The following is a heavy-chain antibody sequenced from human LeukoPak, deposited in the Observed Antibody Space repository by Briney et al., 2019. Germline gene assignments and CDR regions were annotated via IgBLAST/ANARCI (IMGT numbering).Heavy chain of an antibody. CDR1: GGSIRSSDDY. J-gene: IGHJ5*02. V-gene: IGHV4-39*07. CDR3: ARGGSVGIAARSRFNWFDP. CDR2: IYYTGSS. D-gene: IGHD6-6*01. Sequence: PSETLSLTCSVSGGSIRSSDDYWGFVRQTPGKGLEWMGSIYYTGSSHYNPSLKSRATISVDTSKNQFSLKLTSVTAADTAVYYCARGGSVGIAARSRFNWFDPWGQGTLVTVSS.